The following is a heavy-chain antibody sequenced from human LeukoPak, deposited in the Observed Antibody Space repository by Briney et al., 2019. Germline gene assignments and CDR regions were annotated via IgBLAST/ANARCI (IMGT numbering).Heavy chain of an antibody. Sequence: SQTLSLTCAISGASVSSTAWNWVRHSQSRGLEWLGRTYYRSKWNNDYAVSVKSRITINLDTSKNQFSLQLSSVTPEHTAVYYCARGGRGYCSGSSCYFDFWGQGTLVTVSS. V-gene: IGHV6-1*01. CDR3: ARGGRGYCSGSSCYFDF. CDR2: TYYRSKWNN. J-gene: IGHJ4*02. CDR1: GASVSSTA. D-gene: IGHD2-8*02.